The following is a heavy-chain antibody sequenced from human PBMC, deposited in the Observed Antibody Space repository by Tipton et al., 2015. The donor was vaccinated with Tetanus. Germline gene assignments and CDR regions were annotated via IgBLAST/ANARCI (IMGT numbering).Heavy chain of an antibody. D-gene: IGHD6-19*01. CDR1: GFGFSDSY. J-gene: IGHJ3*01. V-gene: IGHV3-11*04. CDR3: AREGQWLGSDAFDV. Sequence: SLRLSCAASGFGFSDSYMSWIRQAPGKGLEWISYISHTSNTIYVAEPVKGRLTISRDNAKNSLFLQMDGLRGDDTAVYYCAREGQWLGSDAFDVWGRGTMVTVSS. CDR2: ISHTSNTI.